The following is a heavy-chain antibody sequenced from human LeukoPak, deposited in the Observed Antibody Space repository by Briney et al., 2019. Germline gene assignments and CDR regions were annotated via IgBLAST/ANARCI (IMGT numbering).Heavy chain of an antibody. J-gene: IGHJ4*02. CDR2: ISYDGSNK. Sequence: GRSLRLSCAASGFTFSSYAMHWDRQAPGKGLEWVAVISYDGSNKYYADSVKGRFTISRDNSKNTLYLQMNSLRAEDTAVYYCASRYCSSTSCPDYWGQGTLVTVSS. D-gene: IGHD2-2*01. CDR1: GFTFSSYA. CDR3: ASRYCSSTSCPDY. V-gene: IGHV3-30-3*01.